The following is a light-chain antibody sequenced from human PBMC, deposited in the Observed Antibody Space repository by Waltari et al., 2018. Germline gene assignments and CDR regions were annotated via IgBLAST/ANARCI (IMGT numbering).Light chain of an antibody. CDR1: PSLLHTTAYNF. CDR2: LGS. CDR3: MQSLQTPYT. V-gene: IGKV2-28*01. Sequence: DIVMTHSPLSLPVTPCEPSSISCRSSPSLLHTTAYNFFDCYLQKPGQSPQLPIYLGSNRAAGVPDRFSGSGSGTDFTLKISRVEAEDVGIYYCMQSLQTPYTFGQGTKLEIK. J-gene: IGKJ2*01.